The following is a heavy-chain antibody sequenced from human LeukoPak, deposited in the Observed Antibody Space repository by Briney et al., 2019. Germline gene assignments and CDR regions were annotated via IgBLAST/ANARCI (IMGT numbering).Heavy chain of an antibody. CDR2: IKQDGSEK. Sequence: GGSLRLSCAASGFTFSSYAMSWVRQAPGKGLEWVANIKQDGSEKYYVDSVKGRFTISRDNAKNSLYLQMNSLRAEDTAVYYCARGPLDFWSGLSADYWGQGTLVTVSS. V-gene: IGHV3-7*01. CDR1: GFTFSSYA. J-gene: IGHJ4*02. CDR3: ARGPLDFWSGLSADY. D-gene: IGHD3-3*01.